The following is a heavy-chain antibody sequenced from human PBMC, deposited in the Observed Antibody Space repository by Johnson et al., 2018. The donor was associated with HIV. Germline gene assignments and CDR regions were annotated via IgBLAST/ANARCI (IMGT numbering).Heavy chain of an antibody. Sequence: VQLVESGGGLVQPGGSLRLSCAASGFTFSSYWMHWVRQAPGKGLVWVSRINSDGSSTSYADSVKGRFTISRDNAKNSLYLQMNSLRAEDTAVYYCARGGLLWFGHPADWGQGTMVTVSS. CDR3: ARGGLLWFGHPAD. CDR2: INSDGSST. J-gene: IGHJ3*01. V-gene: IGHV3-74*02. CDR1: GFTFSSYW. D-gene: IGHD3-10*01.